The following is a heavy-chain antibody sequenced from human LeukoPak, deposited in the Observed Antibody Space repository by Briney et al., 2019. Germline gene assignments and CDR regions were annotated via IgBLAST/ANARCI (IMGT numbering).Heavy chain of an antibody. D-gene: IGHD2-15*01. CDR1: GESFGVYY. J-gene: IGHJ4*02. CDR3: ARISCPGGSCYWNRGYFDY. Sequence: SETLSLTCAVFGESFGVYYWTWIRQSPGKGLEWIGEINQSGYTNYNPSLKSRVTISVDMSKNQFSLKLSSVTAADTAVYYCARISCPGGSCYWNRGYFDYWGQGTLVTVSS. V-gene: IGHV4-34*01. CDR2: INQSGYT.